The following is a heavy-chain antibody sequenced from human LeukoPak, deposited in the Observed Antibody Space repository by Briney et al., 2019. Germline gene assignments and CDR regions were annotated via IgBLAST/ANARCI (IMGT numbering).Heavy chain of an antibody. CDR2: INHSGST. CDR1: GGSFSGYY. CDR3: ARGKGYDFWSGYSLLYYFDY. D-gene: IGHD3-3*01. V-gene: IGHV4-34*01. Sequence: SETLSLTCAVYGGSFSGYYWSWLRQPPAKGLEWIGEINHSGSTNYNPSLKSRVTISVDTSKTQFSLKLSSVTAADTAVYYCARGKGYDFWSGYSLLYYFDYWGQGTLVTVSS. J-gene: IGHJ4*02.